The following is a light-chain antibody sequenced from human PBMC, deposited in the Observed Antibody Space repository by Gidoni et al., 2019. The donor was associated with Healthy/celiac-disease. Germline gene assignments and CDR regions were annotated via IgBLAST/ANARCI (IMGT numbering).Light chain of an antibody. CDR1: SSAVGGYNY. J-gene: IGLJ2*01. CDR2: EVS. V-gene: IGLV2-14*01. Sequence: QSALTQPASVSGYPDTLITISCTGTSSAVGGYNYVSWYHPHPGKAPKLMIYEVSNRPSGVSNRFSGSKSGNTASLTISGLQTEDEADYYCSSYTSSSTVVFGGGTKLTVL. CDR3: SSYTSSSTVV.